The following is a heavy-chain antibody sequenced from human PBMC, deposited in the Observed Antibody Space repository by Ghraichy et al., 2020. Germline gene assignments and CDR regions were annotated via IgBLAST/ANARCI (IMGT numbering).Heavy chain of an antibody. V-gene: IGHV3-15*07. J-gene: IGHJ4*02. Sequence: SCVASGFVFTNAWMNWVRHAPGKGLEWVGRIKTKNDGGTADYAASVKGRFIISRDDSNNTLYLQMKSLNTEDSATYYCTKNYYDRSGSLNYWGQGALVTVSS. CDR3: TKNYYDRSGSLNY. D-gene: IGHD3-22*01. CDR1: GFVFTNAW. CDR2: IKTKNDGGTA.